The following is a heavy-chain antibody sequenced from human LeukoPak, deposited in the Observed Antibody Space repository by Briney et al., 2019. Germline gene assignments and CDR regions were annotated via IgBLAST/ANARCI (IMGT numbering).Heavy chain of an antibody. CDR2: INSDGSST. CDR1: GFTFSHYW. J-gene: IGHJ3*02. Sequence: GRSLRLPCAASGFTFSHYWMQWVRQAPGKGLVWVSRINSDGSSTTYADSVKGRFTISRDNAKNTLYLQMNSLRAEDTAEYYCARVWGSDAFDIWGQGTMVTVSS. CDR3: ARVWGSDAFDI. D-gene: IGHD3-16*01. V-gene: IGHV3-74*01.